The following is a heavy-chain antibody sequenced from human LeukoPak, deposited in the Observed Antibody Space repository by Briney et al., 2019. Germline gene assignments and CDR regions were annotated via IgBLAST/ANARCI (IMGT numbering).Heavy chain of an antibody. D-gene: IGHD6-13*01. CDR3: ARFIAAPYYFDY. CDR2: ISSSGSTI. Sequence: GGSLRLSCAASGVTFSSYEMDWVRQAPGKGLEWVSYISSSGSTIYYADSVKGRFTISRDNAKNTLYLQMNSLRAEDTAVYYCARFIAAPYYFDYWGRGTLVTVSS. J-gene: IGHJ4*02. CDR1: GVTFSSYE. V-gene: IGHV3-48*03.